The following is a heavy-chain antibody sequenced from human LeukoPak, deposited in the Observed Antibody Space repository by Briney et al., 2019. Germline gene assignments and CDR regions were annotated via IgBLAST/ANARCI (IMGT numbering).Heavy chain of an antibody. CDR2: INSDGITT. V-gene: IGHV3-74*01. J-gene: IGHJ4*02. CDR3: ARDREGNYYDSGGSDY. CDR1: GFTFSTYW. Sequence: GGSLRLSCAASGFTFSTYWMHWVRQAPGKGLVWVSRINSDGITTTYADSVKGRFSISRDNAENTLWLQMNSQRAEDTAVYYCARDREGNYYDSGGSDYWGQGTLVTVSS. D-gene: IGHD3-22*01.